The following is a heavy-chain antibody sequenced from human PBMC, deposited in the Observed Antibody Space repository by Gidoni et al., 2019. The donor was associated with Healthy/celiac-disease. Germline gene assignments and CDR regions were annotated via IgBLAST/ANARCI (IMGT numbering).Heavy chain of an antibody. CDR1: GGSISSYY. CDR3: ARDSGDRSCSGGSCYYYGMDV. D-gene: IGHD2-15*01. J-gene: IGHJ6*02. Sequence: QVQLQESGPGLVKPSETLSLTCTVSGGSISSYYWSWIRQPAGKGLEWIGRIYTSGSTNYNPSLKSRVTMSVDTSKNQFSLKLSSVTAADTAVYYCARDSGDRSCSGGSCYYYGMDVWGQGTTVTVSS. CDR2: IYTSGST. V-gene: IGHV4-4*07.